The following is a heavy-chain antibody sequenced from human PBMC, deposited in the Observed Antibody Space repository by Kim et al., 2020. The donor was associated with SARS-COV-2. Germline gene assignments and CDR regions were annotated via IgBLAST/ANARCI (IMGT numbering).Heavy chain of an antibody. J-gene: IGHJ3*02. Sequence: SETLSLTCTVSGGSISSSSYYWGWIRQPPGKGLEWIGSIYYSGSTYYNPSLKSRVTISVDTSKNQFSLKLSSVTAADTAVYYCARCGYRYGYSNAFDIWGQGTMVTVSS. D-gene: IGHD5-18*01. V-gene: IGHV4-39*01. CDR2: IYYSGST. CDR3: ARCGYRYGYSNAFDI. CDR1: GGSISSSSYY.